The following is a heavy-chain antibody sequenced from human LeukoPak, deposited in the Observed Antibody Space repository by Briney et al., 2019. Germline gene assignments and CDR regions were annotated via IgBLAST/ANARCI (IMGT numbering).Heavy chain of an antibody. CDR3: ARGFRGRPANYYFDY. Sequence: ASVKVSCKASGYTFTSYGISWVRQAPGQGLEWMGRIIPILGIANFAQKFQGRVTITVDKSTSTAYMELSSLRSEDTAVYYCARGFRGRPANYYFDYWGQGTLVTVSS. J-gene: IGHJ4*02. CDR1: GYTFTSYG. CDR2: IIPILGIA. D-gene: IGHD2-2*01. V-gene: IGHV1-69*04.